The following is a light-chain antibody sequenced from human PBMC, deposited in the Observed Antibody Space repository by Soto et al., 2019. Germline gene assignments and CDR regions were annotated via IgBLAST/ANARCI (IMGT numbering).Light chain of an antibody. CDR3: QQYNTWPLA. J-gene: IGKJ4*01. Sequence: EIVMTQSPATLSVSPGERATLSCRASQSLSNNLAWYQQKPGQAPRLLIYSTSTRAPGIPARFSGSGSGTEFTLTISSLQSEDFAVYYCQQYNTWPLAFGGGTKVETK. V-gene: IGKV3-15*01. CDR1: QSLSNN. CDR2: STS.